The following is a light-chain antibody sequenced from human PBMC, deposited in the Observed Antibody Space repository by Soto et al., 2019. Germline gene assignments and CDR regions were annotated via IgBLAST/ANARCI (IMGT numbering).Light chain of an antibody. J-gene: IGKJ4*01. V-gene: IGKV1-6*01. Sequence: IHMTQSPSSLSASVGHSVTIPCRASQSISNYLNWYQQKQGKAPKLLIYAASSLQSGVPSRFSGSGYGTDFTLTISSLQTEDFATYYCLQDYNYPLTFGGGTKVDIK. CDR2: AAS. CDR1: QSISNY. CDR3: LQDYNYPLT.